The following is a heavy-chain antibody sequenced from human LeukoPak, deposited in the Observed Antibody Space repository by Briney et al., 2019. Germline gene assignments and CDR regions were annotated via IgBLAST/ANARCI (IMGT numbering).Heavy chain of an antibody. J-gene: IGHJ4*02. CDR3: ATGNGGSRLRS. Sequence: SETLSLTCAVYGGSFSGYYWTWIRQPPGKGLEWIGEINHSGSTYYNPSLKSRVTISVDTSKNHFSLKLSSVTAADTAVYYCATGNGGSRLRSRGQGTLVTVSS. CDR2: INHSGST. CDR1: GGSFSGYY. V-gene: IGHV4-34*01. D-gene: IGHD4-23*01.